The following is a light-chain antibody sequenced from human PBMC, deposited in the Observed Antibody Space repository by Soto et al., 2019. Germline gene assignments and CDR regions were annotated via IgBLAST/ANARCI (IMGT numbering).Light chain of an antibody. CDR1: RGISSY. Sequence: AIRMTQSPSSLSASTGDRVTITCRASRGISSYLTWYQQKPGKAPKLLIYAASTLQSGVPSRFSGSGSGTDITLTMICLQSQDFATYYCQQYYSYPLTFGGGTKVQIK. V-gene: IGKV1-8*01. CDR2: AAS. J-gene: IGKJ4*01. CDR3: QQYYSYPLT.